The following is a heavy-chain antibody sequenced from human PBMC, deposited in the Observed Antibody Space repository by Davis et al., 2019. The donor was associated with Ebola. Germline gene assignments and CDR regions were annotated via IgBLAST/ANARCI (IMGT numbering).Heavy chain of an antibody. CDR1: DGSISSSY. J-gene: IGHJ4*02. V-gene: IGHV4-59*01. CDR3: ARGAYDGSAYGGGFYFFDS. Sequence: SETLSLTCTVSDGSISSSYWSWIRQPPGKGLEWIGYLSNSGNTNYNPSLKSRVTIALDASNNQFSLDLSSVTDADTAVYYCARGAYDGSAYGGGFYFFDSWGQGTLVTVSS. D-gene: IGHD3-22*01. CDR2: LSNSGNT.